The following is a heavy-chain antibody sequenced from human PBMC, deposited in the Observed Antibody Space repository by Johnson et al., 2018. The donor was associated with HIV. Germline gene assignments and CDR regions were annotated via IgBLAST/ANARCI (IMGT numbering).Heavy chain of an antibody. V-gene: IGHV3-33*06. CDR3: ANIMSKWSVDDDAFDV. CDR2: TYYEGINK. CDR1: GFTFSSYG. Sequence: QVQLVESGGGVVQPGRSLKLSCAASGFTFSSYGMHWVRQAPGKGLEWMALTYYEGINKYYADSVKGRLTISRDNTTNSLYLQMNSMRAEDTDVSYFANIMSKWSVDDDAFDVWGQGTMVTVSS. D-gene: IGHD2-15*01. J-gene: IGHJ3*01.